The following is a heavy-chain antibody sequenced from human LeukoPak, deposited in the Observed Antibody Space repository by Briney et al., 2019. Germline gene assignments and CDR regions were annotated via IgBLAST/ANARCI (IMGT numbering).Heavy chain of an antibody. CDR1: GGSISSSSYY. D-gene: IGHD4-11*01. CDR3: ARDGQGLHY. V-gene: IGHV4-39*07. Sequence: SENLSLTCTVSGGSISSSSYYWGWIRQPPGKGLEWIGSIYYSGSTYYNPSLKSRVTISVDTSKNQFSLKLSSVTAADTAVYYCARDGQGLHYWGQGALVTVSS. J-gene: IGHJ4*02. CDR2: IYYSGST.